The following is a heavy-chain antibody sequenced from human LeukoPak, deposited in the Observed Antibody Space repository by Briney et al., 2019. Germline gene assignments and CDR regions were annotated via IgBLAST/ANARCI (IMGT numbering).Heavy chain of an antibody. D-gene: IGHD2-15*01. CDR1: GYTFTAYY. J-gene: IGHJ5*02. CDR3: ARGNEGYCSGGSCYVGAWFDP. Sequence: ASVKVSCKASGYTFTAYYFHCVRQAPGQGLEYMGWINPNSGGTNYAQQFQGRVTMTRDTSISTAYMALSRLRSDDAAVYYCARGNEGYCSGGSCYVGAWFDPWGQGTRVTVSP. CDR2: INPNSGGT. V-gene: IGHV1-2*02.